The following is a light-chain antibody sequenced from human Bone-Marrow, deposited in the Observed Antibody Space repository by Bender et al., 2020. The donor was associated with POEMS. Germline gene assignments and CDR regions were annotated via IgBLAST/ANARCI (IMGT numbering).Light chain of an antibody. V-gene: IGLV2-11*01. Sequence: QSALTQPRSVSGSPGQSVTISCTGTSSDVGGYKYVSWYQQYPGKAPKLMIYDVNNRPSGVPDRFSGSKSGNTASLIISGLQAEDEAEYYCCSFAGSYTWVFGGGTKLTVL. CDR2: DVN. CDR3: CSFAGSYTWV. CDR1: SSDVGGYKY. J-gene: IGLJ3*02.